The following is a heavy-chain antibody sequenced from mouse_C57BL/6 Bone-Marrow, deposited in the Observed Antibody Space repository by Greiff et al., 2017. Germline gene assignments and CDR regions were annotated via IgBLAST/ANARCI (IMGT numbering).Heavy chain of an antibody. CDR3: ARMRNSSYYWYFDV. D-gene: IGHD1-1*01. CDR2: IWWDDDK. CDR1: GFSLSTFGMG. V-gene: IGHV8-8*01. Sequence: QVTLKECGPGILQPSQTLSLTCSFSGFSLSTFGMGVGWIRQPSGKGLEWLAHIWWDDDKYYNPALKSRLTISKDTSKNQVFLKIANVDTADTATYYCARMRNSSYYWYFDVWGTGTTVTVSS. J-gene: IGHJ1*03.